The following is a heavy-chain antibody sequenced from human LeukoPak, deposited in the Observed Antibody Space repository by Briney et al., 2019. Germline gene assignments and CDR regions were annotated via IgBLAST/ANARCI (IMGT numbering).Heavy chain of an antibody. D-gene: IGHD3-3*01. Sequence: SETLSPTCTVSGGSISSHYWSWIRQPPGKGLEWIGYIYYSGSTNYNPSLKSRVTISVDTSKNQFSLNLSSGTAADTAVYYCARGGHDLEWLPHPFDYWGQGTLVTVSS. V-gene: IGHV4-59*11. J-gene: IGHJ4*02. CDR1: GGSISSHY. CDR2: IYYSGST. CDR3: ARGGHDLEWLPHPFDY.